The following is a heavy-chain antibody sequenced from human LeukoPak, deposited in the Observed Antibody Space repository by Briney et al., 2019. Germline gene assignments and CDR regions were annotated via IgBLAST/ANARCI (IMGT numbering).Heavy chain of an antibody. V-gene: IGHV3-30*02. J-gene: IGHJ6*03. CDR1: GFTFSTYG. CDR2: IRYDGSKK. Sequence: GGSLRLSCAASGFTFSTYGFHWVRQAPGKGLERVTFIRYDGSKKYYGDSVKGRFTISRDNSKNTLYLQMNSLGAEDTAVYYCAKGGVTDSSGYYSGYYFYMDVWGKGTTVTVSS. D-gene: IGHD3-22*01. CDR3: AKGGVTDSSGYYSGYYFYMDV.